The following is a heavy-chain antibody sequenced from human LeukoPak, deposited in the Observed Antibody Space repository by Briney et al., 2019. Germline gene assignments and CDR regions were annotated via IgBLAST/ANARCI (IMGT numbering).Heavy chain of an antibody. Sequence: SVKVSCKVSGHILTELSMHWVRQAPGQGLEWMGWINPNSGGTNYAQKFQGRVTMTRDTSISTAYMELSSLRSEDTAMYYCARGPPGRVYDSSKKGLFDPWGQGTLVTVSS. V-gene: IGHV1-2*02. CDR1: GHILTELS. CDR2: INPNSGGT. CDR3: ARGPPGRVYDSSKKGLFDP. J-gene: IGHJ5*02. D-gene: IGHD3-22*01.